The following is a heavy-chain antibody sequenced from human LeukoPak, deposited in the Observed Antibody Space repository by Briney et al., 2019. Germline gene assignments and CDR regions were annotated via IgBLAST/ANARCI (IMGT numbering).Heavy chain of an antibody. D-gene: IGHD3-10*01. CDR1: GGSIRSYY. J-gene: IGHJ4*02. Sequence: KPSDTLSLTCTVSGGSIRSYYWSWIRQPPGKGLEWIGNNYYSGSTNYNPSLKSRVTISIDTSKNQFSLKLSSVTAADTAVYYCARVGSGSSHDYWGQGTLVTVSS. CDR2: NYYSGST. V-gene: IGHV4-59*07. CDR3: ARVGSGSSHDY.